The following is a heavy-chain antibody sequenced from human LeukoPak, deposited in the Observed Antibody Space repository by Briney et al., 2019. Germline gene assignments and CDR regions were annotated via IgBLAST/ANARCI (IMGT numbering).Heavy chain of an antibody. V-gene: IGHV3-33*01. D-gene: IGHD6-13*01. CDR3: ARVGCSSSWDRYYFDY. CDR2: IWYDGSNK. Sequence: PGGSLRLSCAASGFTFSSYGMHWVRQAPGEGLEWVAVIWYDGSNKYYADSVKGRFTISRDNSKNALYLQINSLRAEDTAVYYCARVGCSSSWDRYYFDYWGQGTLVTVSS. CDR1: GFTFSSYG. J-gene: IGHJ4*02.